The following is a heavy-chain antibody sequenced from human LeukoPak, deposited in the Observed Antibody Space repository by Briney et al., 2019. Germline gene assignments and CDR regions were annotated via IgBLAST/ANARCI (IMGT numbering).Heavy chain of an antibody. V-gene: IGHV3-48*03. CDR2: IGGSGSTI. CDR1: GFTFSSYE. Sequence: GGSLRLSCAASGFTFSSYEMNWVRQAPGKGLEWVSYIGGSGSTIYYAASVKGRFTISRDNAKNSLYLQMNRLRGEDTAVYYCARDYLVGGTDAFDIWGQGTMVTVSS. J-gene: IGHJ3*02. D-gene: IGHD1-1*01. CDR3: ARDYLVGGTDAFDI.